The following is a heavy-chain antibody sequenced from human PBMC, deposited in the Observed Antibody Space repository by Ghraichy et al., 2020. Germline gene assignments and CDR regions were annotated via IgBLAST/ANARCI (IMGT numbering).Heavy chain of an antibody. CDR3: ASGDNYYDSSGYW. Sequence: GSLRLSCTVSGGSISSSSYYWGWIRQPPGKGLEWIGSIYYSGSTYYNPSLKSRVTISVDTSKNQFSLKLSSVTAADTAVYYCASGDNYYDSSGYWWGQGTLVTVSS. D-gene: IGHD3-22*01. V-gene: IGHV4-39*01. CDR1: GGSISSSSYY. J-gene: IGHJ4*02. CDR2: IYYSGST.